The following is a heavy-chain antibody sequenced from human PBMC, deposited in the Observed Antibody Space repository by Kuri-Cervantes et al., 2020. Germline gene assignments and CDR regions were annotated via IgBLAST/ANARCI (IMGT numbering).Heavy chain of an antibody. J-gene: IGHJ6*02. CDR2: INAGNGNT. Sequence: ASVKVSCKASGYSFTSNAMHWVRQAPGQRLEWMGWINAGNGNTKYSQKFQGRVTITRDTSASTAYMELSSLRSEDTAVYYCARSVAAAFRLTNGMDVWGQGTTVTVSS. CDR1: GYSFTSNA. D-gene: IGHD6-13*01. CDR3: ARSVAAAFRLTNGMDV. V-gene: IGHV1-3*01.